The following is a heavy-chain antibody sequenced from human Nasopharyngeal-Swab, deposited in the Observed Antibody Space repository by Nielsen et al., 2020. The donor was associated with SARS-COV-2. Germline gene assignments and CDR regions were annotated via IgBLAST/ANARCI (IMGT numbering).Heavy chain of an antibody. CDR3: ATAYNGNYYWDY. V-gene: IGHV5-51*01. Sequence: GESLKISCKGSGYSFSSYWIGWVRQMPGKGLEWMGIMYPRDSDTRYGPSFQGQVTISADKSISTAYLPWSSLKASDTAMYYCATAYNGNYYWDYWGQGTLVTVSS. CDR2: MYPRDSDT. J-gene: IGHJ4*02. D-gene: IGHD1-7*01. CDR1: GYSFSSYW.